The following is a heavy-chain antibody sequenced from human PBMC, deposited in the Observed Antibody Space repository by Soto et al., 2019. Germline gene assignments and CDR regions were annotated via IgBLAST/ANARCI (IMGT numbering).Heavy chain of an antibody. J-gene: IGHJ4*02. CDR1: GYTFTSYG. CDR2: ISAYNGNT. D-gene: IGHD3-22*01. V-gene: IGHV1-18*04. CDR3: ARLRYYDSSGYLYFDY. Sequence: ASVKVSCKASGYTFTSYGISWVRQAPGQGLEWMGWISAYNGNTNYAQKLQGRVTMTTDTSTSTAYMELRSLRSDDTAVYYCARLRYYDSSGYLYFDYWGQGTLVTVSS.